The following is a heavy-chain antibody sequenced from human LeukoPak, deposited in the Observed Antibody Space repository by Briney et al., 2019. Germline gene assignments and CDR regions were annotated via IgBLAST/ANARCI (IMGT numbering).Heavy chain of an antibody. Sequence: GRSLRLSCAASGFTFSSYGMHWVRQAPGKGLEWVAVISYDGSNKYYADSVKGRFTISRDNSKNTLYLQMNSLRAEDTAVYYCAKDLGYCSGGSCYYQYYYYYGMDVWGKGPTVTVSS. CDR1: GFTFSSYG. CDR3: AKDLGYCSGGSCYYQYYYYYGMDV. J-gene: IGHJ6*04. V-gene: IGHV3-30*18. D-gene: IGHD2-15*01. CDR2: ISYDGSNK.